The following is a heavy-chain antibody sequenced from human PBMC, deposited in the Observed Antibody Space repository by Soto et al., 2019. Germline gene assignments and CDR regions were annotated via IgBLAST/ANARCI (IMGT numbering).Heavy chain of an antibody. J-gene: IGHJ6*03. CDR1: GGSISSGGYY. D-gene: IGHD6-13*01. Sequence: PSETLSLTCTVSGGSISSGGYYWSWIRQHPGKGLEWIGYIYYSGSTYYNPSLKSRVTISVDTSKNQFSLKLSSVTAADTAVYYCASRRAADGDYYYMDVWGKGTTVTVS. CDR3: ASRRAADGDYYYMDV. V-gene: IGHV4-31*03. CDR2: IYYSGST.